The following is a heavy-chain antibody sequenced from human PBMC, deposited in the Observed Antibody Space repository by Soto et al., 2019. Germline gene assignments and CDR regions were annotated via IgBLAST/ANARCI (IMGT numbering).Heavy chain of an antibody. CDR3: ARMTTVTTFDY. Sequence: GGSLRLSCAASGFTVSSNYMSWVRQAPGKGLEWVSVIYSGGSTYYADSVKGRFTISRDNSKNTLYLQMNSLRAEDTAVYYCARMTTVTTFDYWGQGTLVTVSS. J-gene: IGHJ4*02. D-gene: IGHD4-17*01. CDR2: IYSGGST. V-gene: IGHV3-66*01. CDR1: GFTVSSNY.